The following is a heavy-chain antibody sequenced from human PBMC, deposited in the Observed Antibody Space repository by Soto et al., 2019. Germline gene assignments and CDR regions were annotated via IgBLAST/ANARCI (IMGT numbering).Heavy chain of an antibody. J-gene: IGHJ3*02. D-gene: IGHD2-15*01. CDR1: GGSFSSYA. CDR3: ARNLNVVVVAARDPDAFDI. CDR2: IIPIFGTA. V-gene: IGHV1-69*13. Sequence: GASIKVSCKASGGSFSSYAISWVRQAPGQGLEWMGGIIPIFGTANYAQKFQGRVTITADESTSTAYVELSSLRSEDTAVYYCARNLNVVVVAARDPDAFDIWGQGTMVTVSS.